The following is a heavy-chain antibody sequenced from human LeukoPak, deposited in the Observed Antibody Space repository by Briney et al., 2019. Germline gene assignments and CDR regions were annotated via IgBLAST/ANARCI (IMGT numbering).Heavy chain of an antibody. J-gene: IGHJ5*02. CDR3: ARQIEVGWFDP. CDR2: ISSSSSYI. CDR1: GFTFSSYS. Sequence: GSLRLSCAASGFTFSSYSMNWVRQAPGQGLEWVSSISSSSSYIYYADSVKGRFTISRDNAKNSLYLQMNSLSAEDTAVYYCARQIEVGWFDPWGQGTLVTVSS. D-gene: IGHD2-2*01. V-gene: IGHV3-21*01.